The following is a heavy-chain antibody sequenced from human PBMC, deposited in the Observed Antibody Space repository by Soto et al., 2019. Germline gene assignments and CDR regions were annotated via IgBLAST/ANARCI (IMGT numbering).Heavy chain of an antibody. Sequence: ASVKVSCKASGGTFSSYAISWVRQAPGQGLEWMGGIIPIFGTANYAQKFQGRVTITADESTSTAYMELSSLRSEDTAVYYCATSKITGTTFLWGGESDAFDIWGQGTMVTVSS. J-gene: IGHJ3*02. CDR3: ATSKITGTTFLWGGESDAFDI. CDR1: GGTFSSYA. D-gene: IGHD1-7*01. V-gene: IGHV1-69*13. CDR2: IIPIFGTA.